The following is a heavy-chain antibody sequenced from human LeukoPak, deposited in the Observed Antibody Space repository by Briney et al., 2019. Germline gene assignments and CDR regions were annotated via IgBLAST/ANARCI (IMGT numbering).Heavy chain of an antibody. J-gene: IGHJ4*02. CDR3: ARDGGTYCSGGSCHDSNEPTPRYYFDY. Sequence: ASVKVSCKASGYTFTSYYMHWVRQAPGQGLEWMGIINPSGGGTSYAQKFQGRVTMTRDTSTSTVYMELSSLRSEDTAVYYCARDGGTYCSGGSCHDSNEPTPRYYFDYWGQGTLVTVSS. V-gene: IGHV1-46*01. CDR1: GYTFTSYY. D-gene: IGHD2-15*01. CDR2: INPSGGGT.